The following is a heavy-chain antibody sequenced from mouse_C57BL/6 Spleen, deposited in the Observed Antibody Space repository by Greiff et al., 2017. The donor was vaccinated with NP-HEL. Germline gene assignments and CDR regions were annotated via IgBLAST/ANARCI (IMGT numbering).Heavy chain of an antibody. J-gene: IGHJ3*01. D-gene: IGHD2-5*01. Sequence: VQLQQSGAELVRPGASVKLSCTASGFNIKDDYMHWVKQRPEQGLEWIGWIDPENGDTEYASKFQGKATITADTSSNTAYLQLSSLTSEDTAVYYGTPGYYSNARVAYWGQGTLVTVSA. CDR3: TPGYYSNARVAY. V-gene: IGHV14-4*01. CDR1: GFNIKDDY. CDR2: IDPENGDT.